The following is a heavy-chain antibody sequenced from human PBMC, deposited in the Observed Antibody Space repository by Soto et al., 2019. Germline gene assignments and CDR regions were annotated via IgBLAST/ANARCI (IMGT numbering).Heavy chain of an antibody. Sequence: ASVKVSCKASGYTFTSYGISWVRQAPGQGLEWMGWISAYNGNTNYAQKLQGRVTMTTDTSTSTAYMELRSLRSDDTAVYYCARETTPDFGVVRYYYYGMDVWGQGTTVTVSS. J-gene: IGHJ6*02. CDR3: ARETTPDFGVVRYYYYGMDV. CDR2: ISAYNGNT. CDR1: GYTFTSYG. D-gene: IGHD3-3*01. V-gene: IGHV1-18*01.